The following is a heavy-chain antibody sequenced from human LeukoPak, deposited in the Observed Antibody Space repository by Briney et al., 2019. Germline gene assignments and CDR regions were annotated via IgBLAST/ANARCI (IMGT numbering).Heavy chain of an antibody. V-gene: IGHV3-74*01. D-gene: IGHD3-16*01. Sequence: GGSLRLSCAASGYTFGSYWMYWVRRAPGKGLVWVSRINNDGSSTIYADSVKGRFTISRDNAKNTLYLQMNSLRDDDTAVYYCVRDNGGEHLWGQGTLVTVSS. CDR1: GYTFGSYW. J-gene: IGHJ4*02. CDR2: INNDGSST. CDR3: VRDNGGEHL.